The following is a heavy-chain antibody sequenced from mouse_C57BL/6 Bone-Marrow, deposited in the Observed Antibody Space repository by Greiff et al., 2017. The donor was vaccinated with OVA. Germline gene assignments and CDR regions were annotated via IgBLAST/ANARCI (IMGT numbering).Heavy chain of an antibody. V-gene: IGHV1-63*01. CDR3: ARKGAQSTFPYYFDY. CDR1: GYTFTNYW. CDR2: IYPGGGYT. D-gene: IGHD3-2*02. J-gene: IGHJ2*01. Sequence: VQLQQSGAELVRPGTSVKMSCKASGYTFTNYWIGWAKQRPGHGLEWIGDIYPGGGYTNYNEKFKGKATLTAYKSSSTAYMQFSSLTSEDSAIYYGARKGAQSTFPYYFDYWGQGTTLTVSS.